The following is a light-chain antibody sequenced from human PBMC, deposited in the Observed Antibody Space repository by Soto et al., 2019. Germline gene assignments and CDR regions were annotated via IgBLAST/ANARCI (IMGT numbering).Light chain of an antibody. J-gene: IGKJ1*01. CDR1: QSLLHSNGYNY. CDR2: SGS. CDR3: MQGLQSRT. V-gene: IGKV2-28*01. Sequence: DIVMTQSPLSLPVTPGEPASISCRSSQSLLHSNGYNYMDWYLQKPGQSPQLLIHSGSYRASGVPDRFSGSASGTDFTLKISRVENEDVGVSYCMQGLQSRTFGQGTKVDI.